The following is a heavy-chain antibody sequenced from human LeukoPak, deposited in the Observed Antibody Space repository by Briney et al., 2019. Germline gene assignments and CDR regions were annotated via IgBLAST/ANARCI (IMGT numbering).Heavy chain of an antibody. D-gene: IGHD3-10*01. CDR2: ISAYNGNT. J-gene: IGHJ4*02. CDR3: ARDMVRGVTVLDY. V-gene: IGHV1-18*01. CDR1: GYTFTSYG. Sequence: ASVKVSCKASGYTFTSYGITWVRQAPGQGLEWMGWISAYNGNTNYSQKLQGRVTMTTDTSTSTAYMELRSLRSDDTAAYYCARDMVRGVTVLDYWGQGTLVTVPS.